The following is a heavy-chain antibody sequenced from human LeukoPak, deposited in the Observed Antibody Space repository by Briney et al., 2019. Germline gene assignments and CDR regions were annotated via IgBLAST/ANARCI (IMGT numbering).Heavy chain of an antibody. CDR3: ARDLVDYDFWSGPS. D-gene: IGHD3-3*01. CDR2: IKQDGSEK. CDR1: GFTFSSYW. V-gene: IGHV3-7*01. Sequence: GGSLRLSCAASGFTFSSYWMSWVRQAPGKGLEWVANIKQDGSEKYCVDSVKGRFTISRDNAKNSPYLQMNSLRAEDTAVYYCARDLVDYDFWSGPSWGQGTLVTVSS. J-gene: IGHJ5*02.